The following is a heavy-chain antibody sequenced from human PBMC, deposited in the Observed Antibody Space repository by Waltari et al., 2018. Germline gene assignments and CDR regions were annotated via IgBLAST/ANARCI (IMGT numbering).Heavy chain of an antibody. CDR2: FDPEDGET. CDR1: GYTLTALS. V-gene: IGHV1-24*01. CDR3: ATSYGPRIAVAGSSLYYYYYGMDV. D-gene: IGHD6-19*01. J-gene: IGHJ6*02. Sequence: QVQLVQSGAEVKKPGASVTVSCKVSGYTLTALSMHWVRQAPGKGLEWMVGFDPEDGETIYAQKFQGRVTMTEDTSTDTAYMELSSLRSEDTAVYYCATSYGPRIAVAGSSLYYYYYGMDVWGQGTTVTVSS.